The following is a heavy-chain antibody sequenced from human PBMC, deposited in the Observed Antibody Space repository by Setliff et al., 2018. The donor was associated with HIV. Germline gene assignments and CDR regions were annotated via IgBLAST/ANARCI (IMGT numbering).Heavy chain of an antibody. V-gene: IGHV1-3*04. CDR1: GYTFSTYP. CDR3: AKVHPPDMDV. Sequence: ASVKVSCKTTGYTFSTYPMHWVRQAPGQRLEWMGWINTGNDNTRYSQKFQGRVTITRDTSASTAYMELSSLTSEDTAVYYCAKVHPPDMDVWGKGTTVTVSS. CDR2: INTGNDNT. J-gene: IGHJ6*03.